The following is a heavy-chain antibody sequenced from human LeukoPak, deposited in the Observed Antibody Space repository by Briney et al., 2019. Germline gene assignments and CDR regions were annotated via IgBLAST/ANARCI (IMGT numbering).Heavy chain of an antibody. CDR1: GFTFTSSA. CDR2: IVVGSGNT. V-gene: IGHV1-58*01. J-gene: IGHJ6*04. D-gene: IGHD6-19*01. Sequence: GASVKVSCKASGFTFTSSAVQWVRQARGQRLEWIGWIVVGSGNTNYAQKFQERVTITRDMSTSAAYMELSSLRSEDTAVYYCAADSGSGWYGMDVWGKGTTVTVSS. CDR3: AADSGSGWYGMDV.